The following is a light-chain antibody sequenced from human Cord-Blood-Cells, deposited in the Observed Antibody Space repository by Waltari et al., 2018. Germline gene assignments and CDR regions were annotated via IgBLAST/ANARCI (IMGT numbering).Light chain of an antibody. CDR2: EVS. CDR1: SSDVGGYQH. Sequence: QSALTQPPSASGSPGQSVTISCTGTSSDVGGYQHFSWYQQHPGKAPKLMIYEVSKRPSGVPDRFSGSKSGNTASLTVSGLQAEDEADYYCSSYAGSNNWVFGGGTKLTVL. CDR3: SSYAGSNNWV. V-gene: IGLV2-8*01. J-gene: IGLJ3*02.